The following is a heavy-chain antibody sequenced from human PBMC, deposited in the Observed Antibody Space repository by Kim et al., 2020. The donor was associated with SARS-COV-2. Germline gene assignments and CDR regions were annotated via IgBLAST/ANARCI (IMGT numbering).Heavy chain of an antibody. CDR1: GFTFRAYA. J-gene: IGHJ1*01. CDR3: AKHIGSSGSEFHH. V-gene: IGHV3-23*01. Sequence: GGSLRLSCAASGFTFRAYAMGWVRQAPGKGLEWVSGISGSDGTTYYADSVKGRFIISRDNSKNTLHLQMNSLRAEDTAIYYCAKHIGSSGSEFHHGGQGTRVTVSS. D-gene: IGHD3-22*01. CDR2: ISGSDGTT.